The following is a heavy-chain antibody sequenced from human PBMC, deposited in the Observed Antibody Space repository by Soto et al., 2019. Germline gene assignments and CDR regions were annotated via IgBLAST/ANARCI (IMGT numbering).Heavy chain of an antibody. Sequence: HLAQSGPEVKRPGASVKISCKASGFIFTDWFMHWVQQAPGQGPEWMGIINTSGGNSIYSQKFQDRVTMTRDTSTSTLYVELSSLTSADTAVYYCAKEGAIPGEVDAWGQGTLVTVSS. CDR1: GFIFTDWF. V-gene: IGHV1-46*01. J-gene: IGHJ1*01. D-gene: IGHD2-21*01. CDR2: INTSGGNS. CDR3: AKEGAIPGEVDA.